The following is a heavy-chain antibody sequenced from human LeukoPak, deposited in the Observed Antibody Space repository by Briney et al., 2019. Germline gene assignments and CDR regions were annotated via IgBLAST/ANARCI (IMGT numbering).Heavy chain of an antibody. CDR3: ARDEGYYGSGSYQGYFDY. J-gene: IGHJ4*02. CDR2: IYYSGSA. V-gene: IGHV4-59*01. D-gene: IGHD3-10*01. Sequence: KPSETLSLTCTVSGGSISSYYWSWIRQPPGKGLEWIGYIYYSGSANYNPSLKSRVTISVDTSKNQFSLKPSSVTAADTAVYYCARDEGYYGSGSYQGYFDYWGQGTLVTVSS. CDR1: GGSISSYY.